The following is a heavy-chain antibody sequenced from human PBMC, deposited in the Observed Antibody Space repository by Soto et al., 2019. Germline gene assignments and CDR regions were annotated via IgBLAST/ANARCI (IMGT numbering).Heavy chain of an antibody. Sequence: SQTLSLTCAISGDSVSSNSSAWNWIRHSPSRGLDWLGRTYYRSKWYNDYAVSVKSRITINPDTSKNHFSLQLNSVTPEDTAVYYCAREAGVYSGSYYNWFEPWGQGTLVTVSS. J-gene: IGHJ5*02. CDR1: GDSVSSNSSA. CDR3: AREAGVYSGSYYNWFEP. CDR2: TYYRSKWYN. D-gene: IGHD1-26*01. V-gene: IGHV6-1*01.